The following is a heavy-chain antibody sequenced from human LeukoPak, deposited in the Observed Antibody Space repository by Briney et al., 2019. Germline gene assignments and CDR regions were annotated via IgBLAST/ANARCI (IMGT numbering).Heavy chain of an antibody. J-gene: IGHJ5*02. CDR1: GGSISSYS. CDR3: AKSLYGSGSYYNWFDP. V-gene: IGHV4-4*07. D-gene: IGHD3-10*01. Sequence: SETLSLTCSVSGGSISSYSWNWIRQPAGKGLDWIGRIFSSGNSKYNPSLKSRVIMSVDTSKNQFSLKLTSVTAADTAVYYCAKSLYGSGSYYNWFDPWGQGTLVTVSS. CDR2: IFSSGNS.